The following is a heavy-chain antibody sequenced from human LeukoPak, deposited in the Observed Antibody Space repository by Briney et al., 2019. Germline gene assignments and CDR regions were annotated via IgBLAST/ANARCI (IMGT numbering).Heavy chain of an antibody. D-gene: IGHD3-10*01. CDR2: ISSTSRYI. CDR3: ARGHSYGSGSYGY. CDR1: GFTFSSYS. V-gene: IGHV3-21*01. Sequence: SGGSLRLSCAASGFTFSSYSMNWVRQAPGKGLEWVSSISSTSRYIYYADSVKGRFTISRDNAKNSVYMQMNNLRAEDTAVYFCARGHSYGSGSYGYWGQGTLVTVSA. J-gene: IGHJ4*02.